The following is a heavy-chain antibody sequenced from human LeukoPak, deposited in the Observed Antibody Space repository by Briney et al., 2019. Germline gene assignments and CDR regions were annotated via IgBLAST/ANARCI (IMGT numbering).Heavy chain of an antibody. CDR1: GYTFTGYY. V-gene: IGHV1-2*02. CDR3: ARDHTVTPSGRYYYYGMDV. J-gene: IGHJ6*02. Sequence: ASVKDSCKASGYTFTGYYMHWVRQAPGQGLEWMGWINPNSGGTNCAQKFQGRVTMTRDTSISTAYMELSRLRSDDTAVYYCARDHTVTPSGRYYYYGMDVWGQGTTVTVSS. CDR2: INPNSGGT. D-gene: IGHD4-11*01.